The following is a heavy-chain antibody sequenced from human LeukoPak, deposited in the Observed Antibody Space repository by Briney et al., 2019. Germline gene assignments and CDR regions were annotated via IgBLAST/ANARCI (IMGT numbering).Heavy chain of an antibody. J-gene: IGHJ2*01. CDR3: ARGSSDVYWYLDV. Sequence: SETLSLTCTVSGDSVSAFYWSWLRQSPGTGLEWIGFIHYPASTAYNPASMRRGSISFETSRNQLSLILTSLTPADTAMYYCARGSSDVYWYLDVWGRGTLVTVSS. CDR2: IHYPAST. CDR1: GDSVSAFY. V-gene: IGHV4-59*02. D-gene: IGHD6-19*01.